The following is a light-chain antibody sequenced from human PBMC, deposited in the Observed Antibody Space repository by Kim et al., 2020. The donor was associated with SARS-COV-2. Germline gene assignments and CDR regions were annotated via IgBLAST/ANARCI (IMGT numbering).Light chain of an antibody. CDR2: KAS. Sequence: DIQMTQSPSILSASVGDRVTLTCRASQSISSWLVWYQQKPGKAPKLLIYKASSLESGVPSRFSGSGSGTEFTLTISSLQPDDFATYYCQQYNSYSRTFGQGTKLEI. CDR1: QSISSW. V-gene: IGKV1-5*03. CDR3: QQYNSYSRT. J-gene: IGKJ2*01.